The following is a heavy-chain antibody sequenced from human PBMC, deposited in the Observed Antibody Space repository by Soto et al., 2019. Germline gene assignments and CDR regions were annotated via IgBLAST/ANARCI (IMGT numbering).Heavy chain of an antibody. CDR1: GYSFAGYW. CDR2: IDPSDSQT. CDR3: ARQLYESDTGRTFQYYFES. Sequence: GESLKISCKGSGYSFAGYWITWVRQKPGKGLEWMGRIDPSDSQTYYSPSFRGHLTISATTSITTVFLQWISLRASDTAMYYCARQLYESDTGRTFQYYFESLGQGQPVTAAS. V-gene: IGHV5-10-1*01. J-gene: IGHJ4*02. D-gene: IGHD2-8*02.